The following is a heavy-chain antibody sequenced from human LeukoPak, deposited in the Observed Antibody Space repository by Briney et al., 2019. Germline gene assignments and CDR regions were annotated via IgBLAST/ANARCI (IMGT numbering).Heavy chain of an antibody. D-gene: IGHD5-18*01. V-gene: IGHV3-23*01. CDR3: AKAITAMVPYYFDY. CDR2: ISGSGGST. CDR1: GFTFDDYG. Sequence: GGSLRLSCAASGFTFDDYGMSWVRQAPGKGLEWVSAISGSGGSTYYADSVKGRLTISRDNSKNTLYLQMNSLRAEDTAVYYCAKAITAMVPYYFDYWGQGTLVTVSS. J-gene: IGHJ4*02.